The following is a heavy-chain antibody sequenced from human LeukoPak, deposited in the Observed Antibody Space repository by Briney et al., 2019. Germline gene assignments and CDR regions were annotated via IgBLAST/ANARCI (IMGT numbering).Heavy chain of an antibody. D-gene: IGHD4-17*01. V-gene: IGHV4-4*07. CDR2: IYTSGST. J-gene: IGHJ4*02. CDR3: ARTYGDFFAAPFDY. Sequence: SETLSLTCTVSGGSISRYYWSWIRQPAGKGLEWLGRIYTSGSTNYNPSLKSRVTMSVDTSKNQFSLKLSSVTAADTAVYYCARTYGDFFAAPFDYWGQGTLVTVSS. CDR1: GGSISRYY.